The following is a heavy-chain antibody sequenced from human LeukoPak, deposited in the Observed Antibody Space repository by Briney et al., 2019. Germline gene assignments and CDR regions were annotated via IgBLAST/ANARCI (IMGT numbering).Heavy chain of an antibody. CDR2: INPRGDTT. J-gene: IGHJ3*02. CDR1: GYTFISSY. CDR3: ATDTTVTGAFDI. Sequence: ASVKVSCKASGYTFISSYMHWVRQAPGQGLEWMGIINPRGDTTSYAQKFQDRVTMTRDTSTSTVYMGLSSLRSEDTAVYYCATDTTVTGAFDIWGQGTMVTVSS. D-gene: IGHD4-11*01. V-gene: IGHV1-46*01.